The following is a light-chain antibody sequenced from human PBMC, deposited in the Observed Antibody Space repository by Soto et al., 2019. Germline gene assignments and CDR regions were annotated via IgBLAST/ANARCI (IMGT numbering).Light chain of an antibody. J-gene: IGKJ1*01. CDR3: QHHNSYPQT. CDR2: GAS. V-gene: IGKV1-5*01. Sequence: DIQMTQSPPTLSASVGDSVTITCRASQSIRHYLAWYQQMPGKAPKLLIYGASTLQSGVPSRFSGSGSGTEFTLIISSLQPDDFGTYFCQHHNSYPQTFGQGTKVEIK. CDR1: QSIRHY.